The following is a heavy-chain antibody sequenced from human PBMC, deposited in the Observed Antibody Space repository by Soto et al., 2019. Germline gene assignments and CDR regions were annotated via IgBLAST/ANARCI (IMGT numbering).Heavy chain of an antibody. Sequence: GGSLRLSCAASGFTVSSNYMSWVRQAPGKGLEWVSVIYSGGSTYYADSVKGRFTISRHNSKNTLYLQMNSLRAEDTAVYYCARASVAPWTGYYFDYWGQGTLVTVSS. CDR3: ARASVAPWTGYYFDY. J-gene: IGHJ4*02. V-gene: IGHV3-53*04. CDR1: GFTVSSNY. D-gene: IGHD6-19*01. CDR2: IYSGGST.